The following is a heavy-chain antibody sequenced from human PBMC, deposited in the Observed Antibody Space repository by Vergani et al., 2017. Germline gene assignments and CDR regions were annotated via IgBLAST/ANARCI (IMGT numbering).Heavy chain of an antibody. V-gene: IGHV5-51*01. D-gene: IGHD2-21*01. CDR3: TKHVPCGDGACLHFDH. Sequence: EVMLVQSGAEVKKPGESLKISCKYSESSFISNEIAWVRQMSGKGLQWMGNINPIDSKIAYSPSFQGQAIMSIDKSITTAYRQWRSLKASDTAIYYCTKHVPCGDGACLHFDHWGKGTQFTVSS. J-gene: IGHJ4*02. CDR1: ESSFISNE. CDR2: INPIDSKI.